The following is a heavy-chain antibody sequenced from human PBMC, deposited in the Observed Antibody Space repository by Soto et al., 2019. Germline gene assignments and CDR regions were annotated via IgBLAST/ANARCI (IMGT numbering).Heavy chain of an antibody. CDR3: AGFIKRPPSYYSSGLDF. V-gene: IGHV1-18*01. J-gene: IGHJ6*02. CDR2: ISAYNGNT. Sequence: QVQLVQSGAEVKKPGASVKVSCKASGYTFTSYGISWVRQAPGQGLEWMGWISAYNGNTNYAQKLQGRVTMTTDTSTSTAYMELRSLRSDDTAVYYCAGFIKRPPSYYSSGLDFWCQGTTVTVS. D-gene: IGHD6-25*01. CDR1: GYTFTSYG.